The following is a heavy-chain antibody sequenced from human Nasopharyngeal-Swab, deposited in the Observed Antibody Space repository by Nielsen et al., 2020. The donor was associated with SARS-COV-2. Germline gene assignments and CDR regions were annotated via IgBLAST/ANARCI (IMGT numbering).Heavy chain of an antibody. D-gene: IGHD6-13*01. CDR1: GFTFSSYA. Sequence: GASLKISYAASGFTFSSYAMHWVRQAPGKGLEWVAVISYDGSKKYYADSVKGRFTISRDNSKNTLYLQMNSLRAEDTAVYYCARDQGSSWYTYYYYYGMDVWGQGTTVTVSS. J-gene: IGHJ6*02. CDR3: ARDQGSSWYTYYYYYGMDV. V-gene: IGHV3-30-3*01. CDR2: ISYDGSKK.